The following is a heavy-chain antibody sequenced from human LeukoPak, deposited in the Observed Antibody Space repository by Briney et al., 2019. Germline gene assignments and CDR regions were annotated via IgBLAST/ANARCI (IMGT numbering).Heavy chain of an antibody. D-gene: IGHD5-18*01. CDR1: GGSFSGYY. Sequence: SETLSLTCAVYGGSFSGYYWSWTRQPPGKGLEWIGEINHSGSTNYNPSLKSRVTISVDTSKNQFSLKLSSVTAEDTALYYCAGGGGAQLWSSFEDYWGQGTLVTVSS. V-gene: IGHV4-34*01. CDR3: AGGGGAQLWSSFEDY. CDR2: INHSGST. J-gene: IGHJ4*02.